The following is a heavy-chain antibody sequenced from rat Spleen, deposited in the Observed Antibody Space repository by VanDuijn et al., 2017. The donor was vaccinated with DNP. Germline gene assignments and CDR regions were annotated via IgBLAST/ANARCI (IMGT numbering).Heavy chain of an antibody. D-gene: IGHD1-11*01. V-gene: IGHV5S23*01. CDR1: GFTFSNYD. CDR3: ATFEGRDA. Sequence: EVQLVESGGGLVQPGRSLKLSCAASGFTFSNYDMAWVRQAPTKGLEWVASITNSGGSTYYRDSVKGRFTISRDNAKSTLYLQMDSLRSEDTATYYCATFEGRDAWGQGTSVTVSS. CDR2: ITNSGGST. J-gene: IGHJ4*01.